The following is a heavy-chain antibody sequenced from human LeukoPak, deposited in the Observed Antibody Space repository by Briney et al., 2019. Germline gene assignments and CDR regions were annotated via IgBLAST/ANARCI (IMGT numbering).Heavy chain of an antibody. V-gene: IGHV5-51*01. CDR2: IYPGDSDT. J-gene: IGHJ6*02. CDR3: ARHSITMIGVQIAPYGMDV. CDR1: GYSFTSYW. Sequence: NPGESLKISCKGSGYSFTSYWIGWVRQMPGKGLEWMGIIYPGDSDTRYGPSFQGQVTISADKSISTAYLQWSSLKASDTAMYYCARHSITMIGVQIAPYGMDVWGQGTTVTVSS. D-gene: IGHD3-22*01.